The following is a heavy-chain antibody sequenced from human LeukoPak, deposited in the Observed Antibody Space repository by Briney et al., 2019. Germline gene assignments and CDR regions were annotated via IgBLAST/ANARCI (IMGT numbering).Heavy chain of an antibody. CDR2: INEGGSET. CDR1: GFPFSAYW. V-gene: IGHV3-7*01. D-gene: IGHD1-1*01. CDR3: ARAAGPGTVDS. J-gene: IGHJ4*02. Sequence: PGGSLRLSCVVSGFPFSAYWMSWVRQAPGEGLEWVANINEGGSETFYVDSVEGRFTISRDNAKNTLYLQMNTLRADDTAFYFCARAAGPGTVDSWGQGTLVTVSS.